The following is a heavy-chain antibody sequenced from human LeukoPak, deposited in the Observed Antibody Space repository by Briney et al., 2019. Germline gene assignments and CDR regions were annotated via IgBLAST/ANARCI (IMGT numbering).Heavy chain of an antibody. CDR3: AKGDDPVLLDAFDV. CDR2: LSWNSQIV. J-gene: IGHJ3*01. CDR1: GFPFDDFA. Sequence: GRSLRLSCAASGFPFDDFAMPWVRQAPGKGLEWVSGLSWNSQIVAYADSVKGRFTVSRENAKNSLYLQMNALSAEDTAFYYCAKGDDPVLLDAFDVLGQGTMVSVSS. D-gene: IGHD3-10*01. V-gene: IGHV3-9*01.